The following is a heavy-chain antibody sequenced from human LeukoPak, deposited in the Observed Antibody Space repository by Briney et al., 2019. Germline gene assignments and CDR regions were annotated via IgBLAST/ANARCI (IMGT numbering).Heavy chain of an antibody. V-gene: IGHV3-7*01. CDR1: GFTFSNYW. D-gene: IGHD6-19*01. CDR2: IKQDGSEK. J-gene: IGHJ4*02. Sequence: GGSLRLSCAASGFTFSNYWMSWVRQAPGKGLEWVANIKQDGSEKYYVDSVKGRFTISRDNAKNSLYLQMNSLRAEDTAVYYCASRGSGWPEPHFDYWGQGTLVTVSS. CDR3: ASRGSGWPEPHFDY.